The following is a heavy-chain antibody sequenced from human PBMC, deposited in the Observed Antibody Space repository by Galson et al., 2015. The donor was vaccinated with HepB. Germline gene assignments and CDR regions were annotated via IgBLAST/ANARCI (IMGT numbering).Heavy chain of an antibody. Sequence: SLRLSCAASGFTFSNAWMNWVRQAPGKGLEWVGRIKSKTDGGTTDYAAPVKGRFTISRDDSKNTLYLQMNSLKTEDTAVYYCTTGPWFGELSLGDWYFDLWGRGTLVTVSS. J-gene: IGHJ2*01. CDR3: TTGPWFGELSLGDWYFDL. V-gene: IGHV3-15*07. CDR1: GFTFSNAW. CDR2: IKSKTDGGTT. D-gene: IGHD3-10*01.